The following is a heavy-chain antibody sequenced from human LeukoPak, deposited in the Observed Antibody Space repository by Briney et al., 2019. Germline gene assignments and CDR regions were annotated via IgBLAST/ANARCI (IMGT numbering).Heavy chain of an antibody. Sequence: ASVKVSCKASGYSFTSYSVSWVRQAPGQGLEWMGWISAYNGNTDYAQKFQGRVTMTTDTSTNTAYTELRSLRSDDTALNYWAAGLPAPQFSTYWGQGTLVAVSS. CDR3: AAGLPAPQFSTY. V-gene: IGHV1-18*01. J-gene: IGHJ4*02. CDR2: ISAYNGNT. D-gene: IGHD2-2*01. CDR1: GYSFTSYS.